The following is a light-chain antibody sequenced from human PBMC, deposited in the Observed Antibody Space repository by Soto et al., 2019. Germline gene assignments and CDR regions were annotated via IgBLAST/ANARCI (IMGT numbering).Light chain of an antibody. J-gene: IGKJ5*01. V-gene: IGKV3-20*01. CDR3: QRYGRSPPMT. Sequence: ESVLGPCEEKLSMSRGERAPRCCTARERLCSAYLGRYHQKHGQTPRLLIYDTSSRVNGIPDRFSGSGSGTTVTPTISRLEPEDFAVSYCQRYGRSPPMTVGQGTRLDIK. CDR1: ERLCSAY. CDR2: DTS.